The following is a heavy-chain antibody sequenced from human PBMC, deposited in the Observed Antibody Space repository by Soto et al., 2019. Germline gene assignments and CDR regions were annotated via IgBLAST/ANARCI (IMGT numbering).Heavy chain of an antibody. J-gene: IGHJ4*02. CDR2: IIPVFGTT. D-gene: IGHD3-10*01. CDR1: GDTFSGXX. V-gene: IGHV1-69*18. CDR3: XXXGGXGELKY. Sequence: QVQLVQSGAELKKPGSSVKVSCKASGDTFSGXXXXXXRQAPGEGLEWMGRIIPVFGTTNDAQRFEGRVXFXADXXXXXAXXXXXXXXXXXXXXXXXXXXGGXGELKYWGPGTLVTVSS.